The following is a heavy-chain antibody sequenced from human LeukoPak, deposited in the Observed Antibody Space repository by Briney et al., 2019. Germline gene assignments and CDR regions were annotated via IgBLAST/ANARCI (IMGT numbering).Heavy chain of an antibody. D-gene: IGHD3-9*01. CDR1: GGSISSYY. Sequence: SETLSLTCTVSGGSISSYYWNWIRQPPGKGLEWIGYIYYSGSTNYNPSLKSRVTISVDTSKNQFSLKLSSVTAADTAVYYCARDYDMKFDPWGQGTLVTVSS. J-gene: IGHJ5*02. CDR2: IYYSGST. CDR3: ARDYDMKFDP. V-gene: IGHV4-59*01.